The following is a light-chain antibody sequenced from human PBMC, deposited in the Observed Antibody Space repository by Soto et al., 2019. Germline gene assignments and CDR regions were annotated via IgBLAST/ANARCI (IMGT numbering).Light chain of an antibody. V-gene: IGKV3-15*01. CDR1: QSVNSD. Sequence: EIVLTQSPATLSVAPGERATLSCRASQSVNSDSAWFQQKPGQAPRLHMYGASTRATAIPARFSGRGSGNEFILTINRLQFEDFALYLCQQYDKWPLTFGGGTKVEIK. J-gene: IGKJ4*02. CDR2: GAS. CDR3: QQYDKWPLT.